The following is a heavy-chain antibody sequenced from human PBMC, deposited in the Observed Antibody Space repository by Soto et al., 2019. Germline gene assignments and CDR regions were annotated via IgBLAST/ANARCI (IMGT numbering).Heavy chain of an antibody. V-gene: IGHV1-18*01. CDR3: ARTKGDGYYYGMDV. J-gene: IGHJ6*02. D-gene: IGHD3-16*01. CDR1: GYTFTSYG. Sequence: ASVKVSCKASGYTFTSYGISWVRQAPGQGLEWMGWISAYNGNTNYAQKLQGRVTMTTDTSTSTAYMELRSLRSDDTALYYCARTKGDGYYYGMDVWGQGTTVTVSS. CDR2: ISAYNGNT.